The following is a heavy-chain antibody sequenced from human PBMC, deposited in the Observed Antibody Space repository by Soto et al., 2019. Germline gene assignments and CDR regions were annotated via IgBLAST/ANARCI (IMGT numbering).Heavy chain of an antibody. D-gene: IGHD6-19*01. J-gene: IGHJ4*02. Sequence: SETLSLTCTVSGGSISSGDYYWSWIRQPPGKGLEWIGYIYYSGSTYYNPSLKSRVTISVDTSKNQFSLKLSSVTAADTAVYYCACTYTPAVDEYYFDYWGQGTLVTVSS. CDR2: IYYSGST. CDR3: ACTYTPAVDEYYFDY. CDR1: GGSISSGDYY. V-gene: IGHV4-30-4*02.